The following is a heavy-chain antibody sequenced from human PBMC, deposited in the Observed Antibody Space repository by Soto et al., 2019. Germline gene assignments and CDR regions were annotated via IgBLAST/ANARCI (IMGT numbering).Heavy chain of an antibody. CDR3: ARGGLKYYYDSSGSLDY. J-gene: IGHJ4*02. V-gene: IGHV4-34*01. CDR2: INHSGST. Sequence: SETLSLTCAVYGGSFSGYYWSWIRQPPGKGLEWIGEINHSGSTNYNPSLKSRVTISVDTSKNQFSLKLSSVTAADTAVYYCARGGLKYYYDSSGSLDYWGQGTLVTVSS. D-gene: IGHD3-22*01. CDR1: GGSFSGYY.